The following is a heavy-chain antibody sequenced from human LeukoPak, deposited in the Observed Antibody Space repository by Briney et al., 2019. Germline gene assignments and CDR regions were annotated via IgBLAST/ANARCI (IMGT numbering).Heavy chain of an antibody. CDR1: GGTFSSYA. V-gene: IGHV1-18*01. D-gene: IGHD2-15*01. J-gene: IGHJ5*02. CDR3: ARCCSGGSYTVRGP. CDR2: ISAYNGNT. Sequence: GASVKVSCKASGGTFSSYAISWVRQAPGQGLERMGWISAYNGNTNYAQKLQGRVTMTTDTSTSTAYMELRSLRSDDTAVYYCARCCSGGSYTVRGPWGQGTLVTVSS.